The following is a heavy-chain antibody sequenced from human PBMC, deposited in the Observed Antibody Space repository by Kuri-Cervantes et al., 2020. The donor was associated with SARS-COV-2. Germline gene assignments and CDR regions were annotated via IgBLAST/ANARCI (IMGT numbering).Heavy chain of an antibody. V-gene: IGHV4-39*07. J-gene: IGHJ5*02. CDR3: ARCVRSYNWFDP. Sequence: SETLSLTCTVSGGSISSSSYYWGWIRQPPGKGLEWIGSIYYSGSTYYNPSLKSRVTISVDTSKNQFSLKLSSVTAADTAVYYCARCVRSYNWFDPWGQGTLVTVPS. D-gene: IGHD3-10*01. CDR2: IYYSGST. CDR1: GGSISSSSYY.